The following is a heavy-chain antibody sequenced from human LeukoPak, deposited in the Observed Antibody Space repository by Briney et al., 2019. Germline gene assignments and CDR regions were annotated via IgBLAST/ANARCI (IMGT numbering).Heavy chain of an antibody. V-gene: IGHV3-74*01. CDR3: ARGGTVTTEVDY. CDR1: GFTFSSYW. CDR2: INSDGSST. J-gene: IGHJ4*02. D-gene: IGHD4-11*01. Sequence: GGSLRLSCAASGFTFSSYWMPWVRQAPGKGLVWVSRINSDGSSTSYADSVKGRFTISRDNAKNTLYLQMSSLRAEDTAVYYCARGGTVTTEVDYWGQGTLVTVSS.